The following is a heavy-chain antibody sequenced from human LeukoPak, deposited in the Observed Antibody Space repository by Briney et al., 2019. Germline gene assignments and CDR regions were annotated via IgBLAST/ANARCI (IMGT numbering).Heavy chain of an antibody. CDR2: IYYSGST. D-gene: IGHD4-17*01. CDR3: ARGAGGDYDAGLYRNYYYYYMDV. V-gene: IGHV4-59*13. J-gene: IGHJ6*03. CDR1: GGSISSYY. Sequence: PSETLSLTCTVSGGSISSYYWSWIRQPPGKGLEWIGYIYYSGSTNYNPSLKSRVTISVDTSKNQFSLKLSSVTAADTAVYYCARGAGGDYDAGLYRNYYYYYMDVWGKGTTVTISS.